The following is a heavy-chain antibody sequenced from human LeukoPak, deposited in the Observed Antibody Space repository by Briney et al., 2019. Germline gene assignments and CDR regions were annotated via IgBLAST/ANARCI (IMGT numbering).Heavy chain of an antibody. CDR1: GFTFSGSA. CDR3: AREAGTGDY. J-gene: IGHJ4*02. V-gene: IGHV3-73*01. Sequence: GGSLRLSCAASGFTFSGSAMHWVRQASGKGLEWVGRIRSKANSYATAYAASVKGRFTISRDDSKNTAYLQMNSLRAEDTAVYYCAREAGTGDYWGQGTLVTVSS. CDR2: IRSKANSYAT. D-gene: IGHD6-19*01.